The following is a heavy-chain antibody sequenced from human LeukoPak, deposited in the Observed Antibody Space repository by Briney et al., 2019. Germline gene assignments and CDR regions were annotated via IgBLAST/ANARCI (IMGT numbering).Heavy chain of an antibody. CDR3: ATVFYYGSGSYFPLGF. Sequence: GGSLRLSCAASGFTFSSYAMSWVRQAPGKGLEWVSAISGSGGSTYYADSVKGRFTISRDNSKNTLYLQLSSLRAEDTAVYYCATVFYYGSGSYFPLGFWGQGTLVTVSS. D-gene: IGHD3-10*01. J-gene: IGHJ4*02. V-gene: IGHV3-23*01. CDR1: GFTFSSYA. CDR2: ISGSGGST.